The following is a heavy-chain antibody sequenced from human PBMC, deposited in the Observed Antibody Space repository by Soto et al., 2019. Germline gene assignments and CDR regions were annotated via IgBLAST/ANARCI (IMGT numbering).Heavy chain of an antibody. CDR2: IYYSGST. Sequence: SETLSLTCTVSGGSISSYYWSWIRQPPGKGLEWIGYIYYSGSTNYNPSLKSRVTISGDRSKNQFSLKLSSVTAADTAVYYCASSIAEASFDYWGQGTLVTVSS. D-gene: IGHD6-13*01. V-gene: IGHV4-59*01. J-gene: IGHJ4*02. CDR1: GGSISSYY. CDR3: ASSIAEASFDY.